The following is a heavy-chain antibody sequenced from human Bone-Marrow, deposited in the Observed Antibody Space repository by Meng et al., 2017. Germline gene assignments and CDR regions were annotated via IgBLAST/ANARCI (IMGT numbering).Heavy chain of an antibody. D-gene: IGHD6-19*01. CDR3: ARARGIAVAEPWDY. Sequence: RRVALTVTSAVSGGPIRGSNWWSWVRQPPGKVLGWIGEIYHSGSTNYNPSLKSRVTISVDKSKNQFSLKLSSVTAADTAVYYCARARGIAVAEPWDYWGQGTLVTVSS. CDR1: GGPIRGSNW. CDR2: IYHSGST. J-gene: IGHJ4*02. V-gene: IGHV4-4*03.